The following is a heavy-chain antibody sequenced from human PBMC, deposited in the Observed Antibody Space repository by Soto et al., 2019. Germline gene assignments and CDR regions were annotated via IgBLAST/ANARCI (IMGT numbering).Heavy chain of an antibody. CDR3: ASQGYIVVVPAAMLGSGDNWFDP. CDR2: IYYSGST. CDR1: GGSISSSSYY. J-gene: IGHJ5*02. Sequence: SETLSLTCTVSGGSISSSSYYWGWIRQPPGKGLEWIGSIYYSGSTYYNPSLKSRVTISVDTSKNQFSLKLGSVTAADTAVYYCASQGYIVVVPAAMLGSGDNWFDPWGQGTLVTVSS. V-gene: IGHV4-39*01. D-gene: IGHD2-2*01.